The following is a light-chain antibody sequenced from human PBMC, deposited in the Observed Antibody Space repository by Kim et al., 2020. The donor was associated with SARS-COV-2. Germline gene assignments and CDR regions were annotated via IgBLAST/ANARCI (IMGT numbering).Light chain of an antibody. CDR3: NSRDSSGNHYV. J-gene: IGLJ1*01. V-gene: IGLV3-19*01. CDR1: SLRSYY. Sequence: SELTQDPAVSVALGQTVRITCQGDSLRSYYASWYQQKPGQAPVLVIYGKNNRPSGIPDRFSGSSSGNTASLTITGAQAEDEADYYRNSRDSSGNHYVFG. CDR2: GKN.